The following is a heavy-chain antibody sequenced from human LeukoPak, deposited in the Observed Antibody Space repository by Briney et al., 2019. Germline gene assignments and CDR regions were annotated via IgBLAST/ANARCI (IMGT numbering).Heavy chain of an antibody. CDR2: ISYDGSNK. Sequence: PGGSLRLSCAASGFTFSSYAMHWVRQAPGKGLEWVAVISYDGSNKYYADSVKGRFTISRDNSKNTLYLQMNSLRAEDTAVYYCARDQDIVVVPAAILDYWGQGTLGTVSS. CDR1: GFTFSSYA. J-gene: IGHJ4*02. D-gene: IGHD2-2*01. V-gene: IGHV3-30-3*01. CDR3: ARDQDIVVVPAAILDY.